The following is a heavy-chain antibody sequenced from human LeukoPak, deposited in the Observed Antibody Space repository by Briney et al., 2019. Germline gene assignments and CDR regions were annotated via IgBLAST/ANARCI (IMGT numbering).Heavy chain of an antibody. Sequence: SETLSLTCSVSAGSIASSTHFWGWIRQTPGEGLEWIGSVFFQNTYYNPSLQSRVSIFVDTSKSQFSLDLRSVTGADTGLYYCARHRGSTGFFDFWGRGIVVTVSS. CDR3: ARHRGSTGFFDF. CDR1: AGSIASSTHF. V-gene: IGHV4-39*01. D-gene: IGHD1-26*01. J-gene: IGHJ4*02. CDR2: VFFQNT.